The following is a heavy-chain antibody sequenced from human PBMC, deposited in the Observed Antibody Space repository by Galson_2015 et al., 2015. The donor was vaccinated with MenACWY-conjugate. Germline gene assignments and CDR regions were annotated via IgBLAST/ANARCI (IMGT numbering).Heavy chain of an antibody. J-gene: IGHJ4*02. CDR3: TRQSPLNFDY. V-gene: IGHV3-73*01. CDR1: GFSFSDSA. Sequence: SLRLSCAASGFSFSDSAMHWVRQVSGKGLEWVGRIRSKRNNYATTYAASVQGRFTISRDESERMAYLHMNSLKTEDTAIYYCTRQSPLNFDYWGQGVLVTVSS. CDR2: IRSKRNNYAT.